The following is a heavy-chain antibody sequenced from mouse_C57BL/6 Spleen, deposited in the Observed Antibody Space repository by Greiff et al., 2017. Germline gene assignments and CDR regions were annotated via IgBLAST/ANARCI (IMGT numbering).Heavy chain of an antibody. CDR2: ISDGGSYT. V-gene: IGHV5-4*01. D-gene: IGHD2-1*01. J-gene: IGHJ1*03. CDR3: ARDSLYGNYVYFDV. CDR1: GFTFSSYA. Sequence: EVMLVESGGGLVKPGGSLKLSCAASGFTFSSYAMSWVRQTPEKRLEWVATISDGGSYTYSPDNVQGRFTISRDNAKNNLYLQMSHLKSEDTAMYYCARDSLYGNYVYFDVWGTGTTVTVSS.